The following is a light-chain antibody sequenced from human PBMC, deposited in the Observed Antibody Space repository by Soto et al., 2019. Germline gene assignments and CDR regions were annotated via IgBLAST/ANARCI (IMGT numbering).Light chain of an antibody. Sequence: QSALTQPASVSGSPGQSITLSCTGTSSDVGGYNYVSWYQQHPGKAPKLMIYDVSNRPSWVSNRFSGSKSGHTATLTISGLQAEDEAEYYCSSYTSSSTLVVFGGGTKVTVL. CDR2: DVS. J-gene: IGLJ2*01. CDR1: SSDVGGYNY. CDR3: SSYTSSSTLVV. V-gene: IGLV2-14*01.